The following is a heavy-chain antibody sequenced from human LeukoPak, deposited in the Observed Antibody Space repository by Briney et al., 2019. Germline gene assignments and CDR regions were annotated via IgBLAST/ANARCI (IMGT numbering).Heavy chain of an antibody. D-gene: IGHD3-9*01. V-gene: IGHV4-4*07. J-gene: IGHJ6*03. CDR2: IYTSGST. CDR1: GGSISSYY. Sequence: SETLSLTCTVSGGSISSYYWSWIRQPAGKGLEWIGRIYTSGSTNYNPSLKRRVTMPVDTSKNQFSLKLSSVTAADTAVYYCAREMSVDILTGYSWEDYYYYYMDVWGKGTTVTVSS. CDR3: AREMSVDILTGYSWEDYYYYYMDV.